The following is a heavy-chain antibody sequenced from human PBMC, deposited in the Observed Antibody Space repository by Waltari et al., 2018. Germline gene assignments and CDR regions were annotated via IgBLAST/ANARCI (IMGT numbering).Heavy chain of an antibody. J-gene: IGHJ6*04. CDR2: ISYDGSNK. V-gene: IGHV3-30-3*01. Sequence: QVQLVESGGGVVQPGRSLRLSCAASGFTFSSYAMHWVRQAPGKGLEWVAVISYDGSNKYYADSVKGRFTISRDNSKNTLYLQMNSLRAEDTAVYYCTRDHDILTGYLDVWGKGTTVTISS. D-gene: IGHD3-9*01. CDR1: GFTFSSYA. CDR3: TRDHDILTGYLDV.